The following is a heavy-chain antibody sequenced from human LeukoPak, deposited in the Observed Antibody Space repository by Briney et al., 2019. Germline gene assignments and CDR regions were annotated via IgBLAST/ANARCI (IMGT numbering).Heavy chain of an antibody. D-gene: IGHD6-13*01. J-gene: IGHJ6*03. Sequence: PSETLSLTCTVSSGSYYWTWIRQPAGKGLEWIRQISSSGSTTYNPSLKRRVTISLNTSENYFSLKVKSVTAADTAVYYCARETQETYTSSWGLYDSYYYMDAWGKGTTVTVSS. V-gene: IGHV4-4*07. CDR1: SGSYY. CDR3: ARETQETYTSSWGLYDSYYYMDA. CDR2: ISSSGST.